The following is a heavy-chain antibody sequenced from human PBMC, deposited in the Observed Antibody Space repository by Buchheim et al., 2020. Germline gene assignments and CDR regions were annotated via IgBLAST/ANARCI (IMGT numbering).Heavy chain of an antibody. CDR3: ARFEGDDYFDY. V-gene: IGHV3-48*03. Sequence: EVQLVESGGGLVQPGGSLRLSCAASGFTFSSYEMNWVRQAPGKGLEWVSYISSSATTIFYADSVEGRFTISRDSAKNSLYLQMNSLRAEDTAVYHCARFEGDDYFDYWGQGTL. J-gene: IGHJ4*02. CDR2: ISSSATTI. D-gene: IGHD3-16*01. CDR1: GFTFSSYE.